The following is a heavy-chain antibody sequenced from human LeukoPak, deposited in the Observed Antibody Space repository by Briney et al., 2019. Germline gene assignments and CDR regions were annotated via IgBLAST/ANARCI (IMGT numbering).Heavy chain of an antibody. Sequence: GGSLRLSCAASGFTFSSSAMSWVRQVPGKGLEWVSGTSGGGGDTSYADSVKGRFTISRDNSKNTLYLHMNSLRAEDTAVYYCAKDTRYGSETFGAFDIWGQGTMITVSS. D-gene: IGHD3-10*01. CDR2: TSGGGGDT. V-gene: IGHV3-23*01. CDR1: GFTFSSSA. CDR3: AKDTRYGSETFGAFDI. J-gene: IGHJ3*02.